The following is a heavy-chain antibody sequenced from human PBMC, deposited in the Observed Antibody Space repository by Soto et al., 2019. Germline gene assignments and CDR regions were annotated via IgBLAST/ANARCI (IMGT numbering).Heavy chain of an antibody. Sequence: QLQLQESGPGLVKPSETLSLTCAVSGGSISSSNFHWGWFRQPPGKGLVWIGSIHYGGSTYYSPSLESRVTISVDTSKNQFSLNVSSVTAADTAVYYCAKDASCYSCGAWGQGALVTVSS. CDR1: GGSISSSNFH. J-gene: IGHJ4*02. CDR3: AKDASCYSCGA. CDR2: IHYGGST. D-gene: IGHD2-15*01. V-gene: IGHV4-39*01.